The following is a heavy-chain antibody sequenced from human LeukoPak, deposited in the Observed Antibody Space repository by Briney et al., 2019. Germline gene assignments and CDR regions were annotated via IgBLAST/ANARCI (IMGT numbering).Heavy chain of an antibody. V-gene: IGHV4-34*01. J-gene: IGHJ6*02. CDR3: AREGPAAGGYYGMDV. CDR1: GGSFSGYY. D-gene: IGHD6-13*01. Sequence: SETLSLTCAVYGGSFSGYYWSWIRQPPGKGLEWIGEINHSGSTNYNPSLKSRVTISVDTSKNQFSLKLNSVTAADTAVYYCAREGPAAGGYYGMDVWGQGTTVTVSS. CDR2: INHSGST.